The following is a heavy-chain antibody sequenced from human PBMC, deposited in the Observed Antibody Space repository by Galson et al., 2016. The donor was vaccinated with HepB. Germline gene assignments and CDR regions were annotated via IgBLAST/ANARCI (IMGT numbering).Heavy chain of an antibody. J-gene: IGHJ4*02. V-gene: IGHV3-30*15. CDR2: ISYHGNVK. CDR3: ARGPGIQRWLLFDY. D-gene: IGHD5-18*01. Sequence: SLRLSCAASGFDFGGYTMVWVRQAPGRGLEWVSVISYHGNVKFYVDSVRGRFTVSRDNSRDILYLQMSSLRPEDTAVYYCARGPGIQRWLLFDYWGQGARVTVSS. CDR1: GFDFGGYT.